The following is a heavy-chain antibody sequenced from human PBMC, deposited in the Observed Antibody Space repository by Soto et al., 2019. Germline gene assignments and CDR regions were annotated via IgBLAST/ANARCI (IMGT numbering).Heavy chain of an antibody. CDR2: IVVGSGNT. CDR1: GFTFSSSA. CDR3: AAGSIHPRYTQFYYYYGMDA. D-gene: IGHD1-1*01. V-gene: IGHV1-58*01. J-gene: IGHJ6*02. Sequence: GASVKVSCKASGFTFSSSAVQWVRQARGQRLEWIGWIVVGSGNTNYAQRFQERVTITRDMSTSTAYMELSSLRSEDTAVYFCAAGSIHPRYTQFYYYYGMDAWGQGTTVTVSS.